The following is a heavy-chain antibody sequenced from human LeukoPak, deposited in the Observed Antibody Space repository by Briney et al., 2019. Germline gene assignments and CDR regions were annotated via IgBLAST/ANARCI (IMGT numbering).Heavy chain of an antibody. J-gene: IGHJ4*02. CDR1: GVTFSSHN. CDR2: ISSSSSYV. V-gene: IGHV3-21*01. CDR3: ARVGGEVDY. Sequence: GGSLRLSCAASGVTFSSHNMNWVRQAPGKGLEWVSSISSSSSYVYYADSVKGRFTISRDNAKNSLYLQMNSLRAEDTAVFYWARVGGEVDYWGQGTLVTVSS. D-gene: IGHD3-16*01.